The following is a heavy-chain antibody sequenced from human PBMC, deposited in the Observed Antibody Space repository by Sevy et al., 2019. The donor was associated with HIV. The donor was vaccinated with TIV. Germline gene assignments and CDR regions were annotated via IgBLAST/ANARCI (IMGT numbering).Heavy chain of an antibody. CDR1: GFTFSSYA. CDR3: AKAELTTGEFWWFDP. V-gene: IGHV3-23*01. J-gene: IGHJ5*02. D-gene: IGHD3-16*01. Sequence: GESLKISCAASGFTFSSYAMSWVRQAPGKGLEWVSAISGSGGSTYYADSVKGRFTISRDNSKNTLYLQMNSLRAEDTAVYYCAKAELTTGEFWWFDPWGQGTLVTVSS. CDR2: ISGSGGST.